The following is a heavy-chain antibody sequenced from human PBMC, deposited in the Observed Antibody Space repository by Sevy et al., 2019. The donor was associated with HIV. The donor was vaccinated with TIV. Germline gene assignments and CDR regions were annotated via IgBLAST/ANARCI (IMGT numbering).Heavy chain of an antibody. D-gene: IGHD2-15*01. CDR3: AKVLLFDAFDI. CDR1: GFTFSSYA. J-gene: IGHJ3*02. CDR2: ISGSGGRT. V-gene: IGHV3-23*01. Sequence: GGSLRLSCAASGFTFSSYAMNWVRQAPGKGLEWVSGISGSGGRTYYADSVKGRFTISRDYSKNTLYLQMNSLRAEDTTVYYCAKVLLFDAFDIWGQGTMVTVSS.